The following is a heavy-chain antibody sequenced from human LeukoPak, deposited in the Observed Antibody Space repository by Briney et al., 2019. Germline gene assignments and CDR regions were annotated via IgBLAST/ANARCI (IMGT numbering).Heavy chain of an antibody. Sequence: PSETLSLTCSVSGDSISRHFWSWIRQPPGKGLEWIAFIHYSGRTKYNPSLQSRVTISVDTSENEFSLRLISVTAADTAVYYCARLLDNDSSSDPDTFDMWGQGTVVTVSS. CDR1: GDSISRHF. CDR2: IHYSGRT. V-gene: IGHV4-59*11. D-gene: IGHD3-22*01. CDR3: ARLLDNDSSSDPDTFDM. J-gene: IGHJ3*02.